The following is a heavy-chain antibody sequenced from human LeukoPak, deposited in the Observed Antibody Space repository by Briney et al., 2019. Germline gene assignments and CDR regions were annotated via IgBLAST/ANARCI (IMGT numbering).Heavy chain of an antibody. CDR3: ARGQQDYYDSSGYYLSL. Sequence: SVKVSCKASGGIFSSYAISWVRQAPGQGLEWMGGIIPIFGTANYAQKFQGRVTITADESTSTAYMELSSLRSEDTAVYYCARGQQDYYDSSGYYLSLWGQGTLVTVSS. D-gene: IGHD3-22*01. J-gene: IGHJ4*02. V-gene: IGHV1-69*13. CDR2: IIPIFGTA. CDR1: GGIFSSYA.